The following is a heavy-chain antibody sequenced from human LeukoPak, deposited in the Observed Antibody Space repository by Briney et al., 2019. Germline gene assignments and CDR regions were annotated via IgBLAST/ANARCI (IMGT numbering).Heavy chain of an antibody. J-gene: IGHJ4*02. V-gene: IGHV3-30*18. CDR2: ISYDGSNK. Sequence: VISYDGSNKYYADSVKGRFTISRDNSKNTLYLQMNSLRAEDTAVYYCAKDDGYSYGFSYWGQGTLVTVSS. CDR3: AKDDGYSYGFSY. D-gene: IGHD5-18*01.